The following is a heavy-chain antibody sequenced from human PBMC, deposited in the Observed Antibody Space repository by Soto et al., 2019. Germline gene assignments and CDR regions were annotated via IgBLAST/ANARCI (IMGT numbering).Heavy chain of an antibody. J-gene: IGHJ3*02. Sequence: EVQLLESGGGLVQPGGSLRLSCAASGFTFSSYAMSWVRQAPGKGLEWVSAISGSGGSTYYADSVKGRFTISRDNSKNARDLQMNSLGVGETAVYDGARAPSTVVNPGAAFDIWGQGTMVSVSS. V-gene: IGHV3-23*01. CDR2: ISGSGGST. CDR3: ARAPSTVVNPGAAFDI. CDR1: GFTFSSYA. D-gene: IGHD4-17*01.